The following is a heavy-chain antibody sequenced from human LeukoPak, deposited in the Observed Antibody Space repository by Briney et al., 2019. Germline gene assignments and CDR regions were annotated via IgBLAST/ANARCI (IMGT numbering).Heavy chain of an antibody. CDR1: GYTFTSYG. V-gene: IGHV1-18*01. Sequence: GASVKVSCKASGYTFTSYGISWVRQAPGQGLEWMGWISAYNGNTNYAQKLQGRVTMTTDTSTSTAYMELRSLRSDDTAVYYCARDTPRYSYGYGGQRYWGQGTLVTVSS. D-gene: IGHD5-18*01. CDR3: ARDTPRYSYGYGGQRY. J-gene: IGHJ4*02. CDR2: ISAYNGNT.